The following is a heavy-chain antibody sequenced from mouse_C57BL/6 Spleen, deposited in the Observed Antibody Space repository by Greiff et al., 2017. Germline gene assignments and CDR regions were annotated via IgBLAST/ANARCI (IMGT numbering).Heavy chain of an antibody. D-gene: IGHD1-1*01. CDR3: ARSDYAPPRDD. CDR1: GYTFTSYW. J-gene: IGHJ2*01. Sequence: VQLQQPGAELVKPGASVKLSCKASGYTFTSYWMQWVKQRPGQGLEWIGEIDPSDSYTNYNQKFKGKATLTVDTSSSTAYMQLSSLTSEDSAVYYCARSDYAPPRDDWGQGTTLTVSS. CDR2: IDPSDSYT. V-gene: IGHV1-50*01.